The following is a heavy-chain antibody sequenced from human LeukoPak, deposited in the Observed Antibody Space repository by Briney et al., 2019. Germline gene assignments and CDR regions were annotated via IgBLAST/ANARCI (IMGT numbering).Heavy chain of an antibody. CDR1: GFTVSSNY. V-gene: IGHV3-66*01. CDR2: IYSGGST. Sequence: GGSLRLSCAASGFTVSSNYMSWVRQAPGKGLEWVSVIYSGGSTYYADSVKGRFTISRDSAKNSLYLQMSSLRAEDTAVYYCLVLYMDVWGKGTTVTVSS. CDR3: LVLYMDV. J-gene: IGHJ6*03.